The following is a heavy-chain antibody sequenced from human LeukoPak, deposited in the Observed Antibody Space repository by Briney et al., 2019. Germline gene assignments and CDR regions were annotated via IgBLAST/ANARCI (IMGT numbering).Heavy chain of an antibody. CDR1: GFTFSSYG. CDR3: AKDSLLRGYSSSWRFDY. Sequence: GGSLRLSCAASGFTFSSYGMHWVRQAPGKGLEWVAFIRYDGSNKCYADSVKGRFTISRDNSKNTLYLQMNSLRAEDTAVYYCAKDSLLRGYSSSWRFDYWGQGTLVTVSS. CDR2: IRYDGSNK. D-gene: IGHD6-13*01. V-gene: IGHV3-30*02. J-gene: IGHJ4*02.